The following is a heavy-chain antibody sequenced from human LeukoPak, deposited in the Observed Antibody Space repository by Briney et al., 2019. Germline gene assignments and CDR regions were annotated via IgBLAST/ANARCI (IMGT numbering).Heavy chain of an antibody. D-gene: IGHD2-2*02. J-gene: IGHJ3*02. CDR1: GYTFTSYD. CDR3: ARRDCSSTSCYTVGAFDI. Sequence: ASVKVSYKASGYTFTSYDINWVRQATGQGLEWMGWMNPNSGNTGYAQKFQGRVTITRNTSISTAYMELSSLRSEDTAVYYCARRDCSSTSCYTVGAFDIWGQGTMVTVSS. CDR2: MNPNSGNT. V-gene: IGHV1-8*03.